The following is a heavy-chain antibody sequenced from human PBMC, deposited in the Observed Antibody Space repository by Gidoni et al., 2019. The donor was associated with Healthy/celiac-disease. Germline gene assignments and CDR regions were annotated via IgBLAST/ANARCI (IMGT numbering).Heavy chain of an antibody. CDR1: GFTFSSYA. J-gene: IGHJ6*02. V-gene: IGHV3-64*01. D-gene: IGHD1-26*01. CDR3: AREARGAMDV. Sequence: EVQLVDSGAGLVQPGGSLRLSCAASGFTFSSYAMHWVRQAPGKGLEYVSAISSNGGSTYYANSVKGRFTISRDNSKNTLYLQMGSLRAEDMAVYYCAREARGAMDVWGQGTTVTVSS. CDR2: ISSNGGST.